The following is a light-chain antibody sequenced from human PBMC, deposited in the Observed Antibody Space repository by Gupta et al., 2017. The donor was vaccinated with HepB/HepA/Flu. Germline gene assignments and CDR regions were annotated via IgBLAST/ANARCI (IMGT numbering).Light chain of an antibody. CDR1: QSVSSY. Sequence: EIVLTQSPATLSLSPGERATLSCRASQSVSSYLAWYHQKPGQAPRLLIYDASNRATGIPARFSGSGGATDVTITIISREPSDFAVYYCQQRNNGHPMCSFGQGTKLEIK. J-gene: IGKJ2*04. CDR3: QQRNNGHPMCS. CDR2: DAS. V-gene: IGKV3D-11*02.